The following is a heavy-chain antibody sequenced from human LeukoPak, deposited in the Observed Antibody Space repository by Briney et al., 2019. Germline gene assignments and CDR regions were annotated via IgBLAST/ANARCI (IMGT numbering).Heavy chain of an antibody. J-gene: IGHJ4*02. D-gene: IGHD3-10*01. CDR2: IRQDGSEK. CDR3: ARDQYYYGSGTDY. V-gene: IGHV3-7*01. CDR1: GFTFSSYW. Sequence: GGSLRLSCAASGFTFSSYWMSWVRQAPGKGLEWVANIRQDGSEKYYVDSVKGRFTISRDNAKNSLYLQMNSLRAEDTAVYYCARDQYYYGSGTDYWGQGTLVTVSS.